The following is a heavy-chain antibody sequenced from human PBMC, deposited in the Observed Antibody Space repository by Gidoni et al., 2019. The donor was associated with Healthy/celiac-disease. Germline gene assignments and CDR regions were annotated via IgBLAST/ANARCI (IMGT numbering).Heavy chain of an antibody. D-gene: IGHD6-6*01. CDR1: GFTFDDYA. V-gene: IGHV3-9*01. J-gene: IGHJ6*02. Sequence: EVQLVESGGGLVQPCRSLRLSCAASGFTFDDYAMHWVRQAPGKGLEWVSGISWNSGSIGYADSVKGRFTISRDNAKNSLYLQMNSLRAEDTALYYCAKDRGDSSSSLGMDVWGQGTTVTVSS. CDR3: AKDRGDSSSSLGMDV. CDR2: ISWNSGSI.